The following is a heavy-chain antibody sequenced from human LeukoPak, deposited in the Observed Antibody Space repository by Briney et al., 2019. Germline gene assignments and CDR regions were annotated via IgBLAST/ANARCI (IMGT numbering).Heavy chain of an antibody. CDR3: AREDYSQIYFDY. D-gene: IGHD2-15*01. V-gene: IGHV3-30-3*01. CDR2: ISYDGSNK. CDR1: GFTFRNYA. Sequence: GRSLRLSCAASGFTFRNYAVHWVRQAPGKGLEWVAVISYDGSNKYYADSVKGRFTISRDNSKNTLYLQMNSLRAEDTAVYYCAREDYSQIYFDYWGQGTLVTV. J-gene: IGHJ4*02.